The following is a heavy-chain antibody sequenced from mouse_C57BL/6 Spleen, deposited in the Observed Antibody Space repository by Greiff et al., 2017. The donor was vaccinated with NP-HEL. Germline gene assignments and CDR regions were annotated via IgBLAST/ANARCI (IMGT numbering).Heavy chain of an antibody. V-gene: IGHV1-64*01. CDR2: IHPNSGST. Sequence: QVQLQQPGAELVKPGASVKLSCKASGYTFTSYWMHWVKQRPGQGLEWIGMIHPNSGSTNYNEKFKSKATLTVDKSSSTAYMQLSSLTSEDSAVYYCARWGVTTKAMDYWGQGTSVTVSS. CDR3: ARWGVTTKAMDY. J-gene: IGHJ4*01. CDR1: GYTFTSYW. D-gene: IGHD2-2*01.